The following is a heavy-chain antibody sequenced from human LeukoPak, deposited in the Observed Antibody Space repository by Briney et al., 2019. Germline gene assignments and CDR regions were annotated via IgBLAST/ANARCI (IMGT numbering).Heavy chain of an antibody. CDR1: GFTFSSYA. J-gene: IGHJ4*02. D-gene: IGHD2-21*01. Sequence: QPGGSLRLSCAASGFTFSSYAMSWVRQAPGKGLEWVSAISGSGGSTYYADSVKGRFTISRDNSKNTLYLQMNSLRAEDTAVYYCAKFLPTYIVVANYYFDYRGQGTLVTVSS. V-gene: IGHV3-23*01. CDR3: AKFLPTYIVVANYYFDY. CDR2: ISGSGGST.